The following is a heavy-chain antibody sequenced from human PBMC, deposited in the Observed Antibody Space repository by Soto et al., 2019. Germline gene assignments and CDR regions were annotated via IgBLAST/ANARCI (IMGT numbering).Heavy chain of an antibody. J-gene: IGHJ4*02. CDR3: ARDLDAYCGGECYSPLPLDY. Sequence: GGSLRLSCAASGFTFSSYWMSWVRQAPGKGLEWVANIKQDGSEKYYVDSVKGRFTISRDNAKNSLYLQMNSLRAEDTAVYYCARDLDAYCGGECYSPLPLDYWGQGTLVTVSS. V-gene: IGHV3-7*01. CDR1: GFTFSSYW. D-gene: IGHD2-21*01. CDR2: IKQDGSEK.